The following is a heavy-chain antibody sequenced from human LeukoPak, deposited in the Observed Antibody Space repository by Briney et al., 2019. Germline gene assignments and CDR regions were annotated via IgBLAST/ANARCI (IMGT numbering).Heavy chain of an antibody. J-gene: IGHJ4*02. D-gene: IGHD5-12*01. CDR1: GFTFSTYA. CDR3: AKTSRRNSAYDSPFDS. Sequence: GGSLRLSCAVAGFTFSTYAMSWVRQAPGKGLEWVSAVRGSGSDTYYADSVKGRFTISRDNSKNTLYLQMNSLRAEDTAIYYCAKTSRRNSAYDSPFDSWGQGTLVTVSS. CDR2: VRGSGSDT. V-gene: IGHV3-23*01.